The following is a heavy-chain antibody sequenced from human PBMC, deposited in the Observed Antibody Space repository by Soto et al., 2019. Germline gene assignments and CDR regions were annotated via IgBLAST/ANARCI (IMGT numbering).Heavy chain of an antibody. J-gene: IGHJ4*02. CDR1: GYSIISGYY. Sequence: PSETLSLTCAVSGYSIISGYYWGWIRQPPGKGLEWIGSIYHSGSTYYNPSLKSRVTISVDTSKNQFALKLSSVTAADTAVYFCERGKTSGSSYEPVDYWGQGTLVTVYS. D-gene: IGHD1-26*01. CDR3: ERGKTSGSSYEPVDY. V-gene: IGHV4-38-2*01. CDR2: IYHSGST.